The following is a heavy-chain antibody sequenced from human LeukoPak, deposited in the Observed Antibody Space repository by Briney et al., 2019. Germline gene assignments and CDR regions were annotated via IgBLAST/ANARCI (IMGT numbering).Heavy chain of an antibody. V-gene: IGHV4-31*11. Sequence: SETLSLTCAVYGGSFSGYYWSWIRQHPGKGLEWIGYIYYSGSTYYNPSLKSRVTISVDTSKNQFSLKLSSVTAADTAVYYCARDLYGDYFDYWGQGTLVTVSS. J-gene: IGHJ4*02. D-gene: IGHD4-17*01. CDR3: ARDLYGDYFDY. CDR1: GGSFSGYY. CDR2: IYYSGST.